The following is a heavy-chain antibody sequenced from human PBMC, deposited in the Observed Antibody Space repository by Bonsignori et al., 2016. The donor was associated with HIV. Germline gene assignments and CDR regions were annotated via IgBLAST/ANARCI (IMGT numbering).Heavy chain of an antibody. Sequence: WIRQPPGKGLEWIGSVYQGGNTYYNPSLKSRVNISMDTSKNQFSLTFTSVTVADTAVYFCARGGGSVFYPTGLTLDLWGQGAQVTVSS. D-gene: IGHD2/OR15-2a*01. V-gene: IGHV4-38-2*01. CDR3: ARGGGSVFYPTGLTLDL. CDR2: VYQGGNT. J-gene: IGHJ5*02.